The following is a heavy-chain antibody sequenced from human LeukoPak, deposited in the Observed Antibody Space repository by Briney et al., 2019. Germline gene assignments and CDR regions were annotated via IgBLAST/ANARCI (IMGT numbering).Heavy chain of an antibody. J-gene: IGHJ4*02. V-gene: IGHV1-18*01. CDR1: GYTFTSYG. CDR3: ARGRGDSSGYGY. CDR2: ISAYNGNT. D-gene: IGHD3-22*01. Sequence: ASVKVSCKASGYTFTSYGISWVRQAPGQGLEWMGWISAYNGNTNYAQKPQGRVTMTTDTSTGTAYMELRSLRSGDTAVYYCARGRGDSSGYGYWGQGTLVTVSS.